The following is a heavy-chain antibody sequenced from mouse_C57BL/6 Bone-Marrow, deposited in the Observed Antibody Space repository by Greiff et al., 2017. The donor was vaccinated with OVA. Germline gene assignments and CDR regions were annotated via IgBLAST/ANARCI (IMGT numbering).Heavy chain of an antibody. CDR1: GFSLTSYA. Sequence: QVQLQQSGPGLVAPSQSLSITCTVSGFSLTSYAISWVRQPPGKGLEWLGVIWTGGGTNYNSALKSRLSISKDNSKSQVFLKMNSLQTDDTARYYCARNSHYYGSSPAWFAYWGQGTLVTVSA. D-gene: IGHD1-1*01. V-gene: IGHV2-9-1*01. CDR3: ARNSHYYGSSPAWFAY. J-gene: IGHJ3*01. CDR2: IWTGGGT.